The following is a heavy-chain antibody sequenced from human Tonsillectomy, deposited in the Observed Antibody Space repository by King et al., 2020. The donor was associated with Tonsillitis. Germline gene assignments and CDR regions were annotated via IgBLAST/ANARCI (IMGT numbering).Heavy chain of an antibody. CDR3: ATLNAESSPYYDY. D-gene: IGHD2-21*01. CDR2: IKHDGSEN. CDR1: GFTISMYW. J-gene: IGHJ4*02. V-gene: IGHV3-7*03. Sequence: VQLVESGGGLVQRGGSLRLSCVASGFTISMYWLSWVRQAPGKGLEWVANIKHDGSENYYVDSVKGRFTISRDNAKNSLYLQMNSLRADDTAVSYCATLNAESSPYYDYWGQGTLVTVSS.